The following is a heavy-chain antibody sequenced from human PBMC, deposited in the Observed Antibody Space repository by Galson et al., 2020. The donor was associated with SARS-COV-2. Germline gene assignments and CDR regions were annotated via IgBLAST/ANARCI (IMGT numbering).Heavy chain of an antibody. D-gene: IGHD5-18*01. CDR2: IKQDGSEK. CDR3: ARDTYSYGCRYYYYGMDV. V-gene: IGHV3-7*01. J-gene: IGHJ6*02. CDR1: GFTFSSYW. Sequence: GGSLRLSCAASGFTFSSYWMSWVRQAPGKGLEWVANIKQDGSEKYYVASVKGRFTISRDNAKNSLYLQMNSLRAEDTAVYYCARDTYSYGCRYYYYGMDVWGQGTTVTVSS.